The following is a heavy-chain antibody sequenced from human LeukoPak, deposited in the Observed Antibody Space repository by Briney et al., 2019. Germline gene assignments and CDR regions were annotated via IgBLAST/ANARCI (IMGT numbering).Heavy chain of an antibody. Sequence: ASVKVSCKASGYTFTGYYMHWVRQAPGQGLEWMGWINPNSGGTNYAQKLQGRVTMTRDTSISTAYMELSRLRSDDTAVYYCARDQRRDGYNIFDYWGQGTLVTVSS. CDR3: ARDQRRDGYNIFDY. J-gene: IGHJ4*02. CDR2: INPNSGGT. D-gene: IGHD5-24*01. CDR1: GYTFTGYY. V-gene: IGHV1-2*02.